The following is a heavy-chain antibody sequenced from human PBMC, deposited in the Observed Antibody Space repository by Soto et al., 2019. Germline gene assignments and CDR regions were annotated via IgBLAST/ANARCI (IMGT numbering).Heavy chain of an antibody. CDR1: GFTFSSYG. Sequence: GGSLRLSCAASGFTFSSYGMHWVRQAPGKGLEWVAVISYDGSNKYYADSVKGRFTISRDNSKNTLYLQMNSLRAEDTAVYYCAKVVRYCSSTSCLTPLDPWGQGTLVTVSS. CDR3: AKVVRYCSSTSCLTPLDP. V-gene: IGHV3-30*18. CDR2: ISYDGSNK. J-gene: IGHJ5*02. D-gene: IGHD2-2*01.